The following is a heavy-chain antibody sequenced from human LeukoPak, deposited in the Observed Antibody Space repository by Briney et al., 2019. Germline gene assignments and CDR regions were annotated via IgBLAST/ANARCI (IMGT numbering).Heavy chain of an antibody. CDR1: GFTFSSYW. CDR3: ARWGPYGGNFYYYYYMDV. Sequence: PGGSLRLSCAASGFTFSSYWMSWVRQAPGKGLEWVANIKQDGSEKYYVDSVKGRFTISRDNAKNSLYLQMNSLRAEDTAVYYCARWGPYGGNFYYYYYMDVWGKGTTVTVSS. D-gene: IGHD4-23*01. V-gene: IGHV3-7*01. J-gene: IGHJ6*03. CDR2: IKQDGSEK.